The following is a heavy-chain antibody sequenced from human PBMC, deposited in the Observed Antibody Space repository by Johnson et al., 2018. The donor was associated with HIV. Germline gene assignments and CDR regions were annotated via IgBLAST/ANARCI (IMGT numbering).Heavy chain of an antibody. D-gene: IGHD1-26*01. CDR1: GFTFSDHY. J-gene: IGHJ3*01. CDR2: SRNKANSYTT. V-gene: IGHV3-72*01. Sequence: VQLVESGGGVVQPGGSLRLSCAASGFTFSDHYMDWVRQAPGKGLEWVGRSRNKANSYTTEYAASVKGRFTISRDDSKNSLYLQMNSLKTEDTAIYYCARLSGTYQTWGQGTMVTVSS. CDR3: ARLSGTYQT.